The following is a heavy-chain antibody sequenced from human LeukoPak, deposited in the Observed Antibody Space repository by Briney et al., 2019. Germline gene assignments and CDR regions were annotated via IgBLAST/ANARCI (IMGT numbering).Heavy chain of an antibody. CDR2: INPNSGDT. CDR1: GYTFTGYY. J-gene: IGHJ4*02. CDR3: ARVAASGIPFPRY. D-gene: IGHD6-13*01. V-gene: IGHV1-2*02. Sequence: ASVKVSCKASGYTFTGYYMHWVRQAPGQGLEWMGWINPNSGDTNYAQNFQGRVTMTRDTSITTAYMELSRLTSDDTAIFCCARVAASGIPFPRYWGQGTLVTVSS.